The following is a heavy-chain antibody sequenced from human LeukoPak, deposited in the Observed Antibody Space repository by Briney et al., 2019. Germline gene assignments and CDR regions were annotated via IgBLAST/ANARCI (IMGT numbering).Heavy chain of an antibody. CDR1: GGSISSSSYY. J-gene: IGHJ4*02. CDR3: ARHGYYGSGSHFDY. Sequence: PSETLSLTCTVSGGSISSSSYYWGWIRQPPGKGLEWIGSIYYSGSTHYNPSLKSRVTISVDTSKNQFSLKLSSVTAADTAVYYCARHGYYGSGSHFDYWGQGTLVTVSS. CDR2: IYYSGST. D-gene: IGHD3-10*01. V-gene: IGHV4-39*01.